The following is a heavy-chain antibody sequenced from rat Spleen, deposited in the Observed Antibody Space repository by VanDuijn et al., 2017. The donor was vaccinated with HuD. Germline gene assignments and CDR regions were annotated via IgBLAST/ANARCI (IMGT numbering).Heavy chain of an antibody. CDR2: MWSGGTT. CDR3: TREVYTTDYYYGWFTH. V-gene: IGHV2-43*01. D-gene: IGHD1-6*01. CDR1: GFSLTSYH. Sequence: QVQLKESGPGLVQPSQTLSLTCTVSGFSLTSYHVSWVRQPPGKGLEWMGAMWSGGTTAYNSALKSRLSISRDTSKSQVFLKMNSLQTEDTAIYYCTREVYTTDYYYGWFTHWGQGTLVTVSS. J-gene: IGHJ3*01.